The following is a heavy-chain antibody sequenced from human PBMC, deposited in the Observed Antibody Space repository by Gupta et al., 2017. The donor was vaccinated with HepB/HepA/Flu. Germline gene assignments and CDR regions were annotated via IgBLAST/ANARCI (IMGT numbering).Heavy chain of an antibody. D-gene: IGHD3-10*01. J-gene: IGHJ6*03. CDR3: ARLYYGSGSYYFDPAANHYYYMDV. Sequence: QVQLQESGPGLVKPSETLSLTCTLSGGSISSYYWSWIRQPPGKGLEWIGYIYYSGSTNYNPSLKSRVTISVDTSKNQFSLKLSSVTAADTAVYYCARLYYGSGSYYFDPAANHYYYMDVWGKGTTVTVSS. CDR1: GGSISSYY. CDR2: IYYSGST. V-gene: IGHV4-59*01.